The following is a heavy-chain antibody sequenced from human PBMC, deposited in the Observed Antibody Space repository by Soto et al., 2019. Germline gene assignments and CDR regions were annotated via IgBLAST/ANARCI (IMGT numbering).Heavy chain of an antibody. CDR3: ARWVGATSFDY. Sequence: HVQLQESGPGLVKPSQPLSLTCTVSGGSISSGGYYWSWIRQHPGKGLEWIGYIYYSGSTYYNQSLKSRVTISVDTSKNQFSLKLSSVTAADTAVYYCARWVGATSFDYWGQGTLVTVSS. CDR1: GGSISSGGYY. D-gene: IGHD1-26*01. V-gene: IGHV4-31*03. J-gene: IGHJ4*02. CDR2: IYYSGST.